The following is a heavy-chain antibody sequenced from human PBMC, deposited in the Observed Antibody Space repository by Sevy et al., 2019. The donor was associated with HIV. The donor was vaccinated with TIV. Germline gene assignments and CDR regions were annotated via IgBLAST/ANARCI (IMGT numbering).Heavy chain of an antibody. V-gene: IGHV5-51*01. CDR1: GYSFTSYW. CDR2: IYPGDSDT. J-gene: IGHJ5*02. Sequence: GESLKISCKGSGYSFTSYWIGWVRQMPGKGLEWMGIIYPGDSDTRYSPSFQGQVTISADKSISTAYLQWSSLKASDTAMDYCSRHVEIWRCSGGSCSISWFDPWGQGTLVTVSS. D-gene: IGHD2-15*01. CDR3: SRHVEIWRCSGGSCSISWFDP.